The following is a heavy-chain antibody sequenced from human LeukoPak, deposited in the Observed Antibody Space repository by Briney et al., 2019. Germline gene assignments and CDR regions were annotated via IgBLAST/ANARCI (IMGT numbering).Heavy chain of an antibody. CDR3: AKLNSLKATYYYDSSGYYPRGDFDY. CDR2: INGGGGST. Sequence: GGSLRLSRAASGFTFSSYAMSWVRQAPGKGLEWVSGINGGGGSTNYADSVKGRFTISRDNSKNTLYLQMNSLRAEDTAVYYCAKLNSLKATYYYDSSGYYPRGDFDYWGQGTLVTVSS. D-gene: IGHD3-22*01. J-gene: IGHJ4*02. V-gene: IGHV3-23*01. CDR1: GFTFSSYA.